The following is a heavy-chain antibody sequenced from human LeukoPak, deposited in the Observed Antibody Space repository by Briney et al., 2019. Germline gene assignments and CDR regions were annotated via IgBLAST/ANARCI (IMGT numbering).Heavy chain of an antibody. CDR3: ARGLVSEMATIMGGEYFDY. Sequence: PSETLSLTCAVYGGSFSGYYWSWIRQPPGKGLEWIGEINHSGSTNYNPSLKSRVTISVDTSKNQFSLKLSSVTAADTAVYYCARGLVSEMATIMGGEYFDYWGQGTLVTVSS. J-gene: IGHJ4*02. V-gene: IGHV4-34*01. CDR1: GGSFSGYY. CDR2: INHSGST. D-gene: IGHD5-24*01.